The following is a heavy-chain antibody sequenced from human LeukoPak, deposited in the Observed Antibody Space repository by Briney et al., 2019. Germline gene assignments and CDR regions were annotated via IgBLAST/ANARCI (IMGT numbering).Heavy chain of an antibody. Sequence: KTSETLSLTCTVSGGSISSSSYYWGWIRQPPGKGLEWIVYIYYSGSTNYNPSLKSRVTISVDTSKNQFSLKLSSVTAADTAVYYCARDSSGPGGWFDPWGQGTLVTVSS. CDR2: IYYSGST. V-gene: IGHV4-61*05. CDR1: GGSISSSSYY. J-gene: IGHJ5*02. CDR3: ARDSSGPGGWFDP. D-gene: IGHD6-19*01.